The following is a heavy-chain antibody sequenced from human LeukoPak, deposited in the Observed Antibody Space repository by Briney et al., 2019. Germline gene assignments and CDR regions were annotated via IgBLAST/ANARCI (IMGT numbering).Heavy chain of an antibody. CDR1: GYTFTSYA. J-gene: IGHJ3*02. CDR2: ISTYNDDR. CDR3: ARDRSSFFYAFDI. V-gene: IGHV1-3*04. Sequence: ASVKVSCKASGYTFTSYASHWVRQAPGQRLEWMGWISTYNDDRKYSPKFQGTVTITTDTSASTAYLELSSLRSEDTAVYYCARDRSSFFYAFDIWGQGTMVTVSS. D-gene: IGHD6-6*01.